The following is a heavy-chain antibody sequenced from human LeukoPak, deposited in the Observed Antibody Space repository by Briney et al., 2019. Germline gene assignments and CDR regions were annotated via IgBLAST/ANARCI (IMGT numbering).Heavy chain of an antibody. D-gene: IGHD3-3*02. Sequence: GGSLRLSCAVSGFTVNSNHMSWVRQAPGKGLEWVSVIYRSGNTNYADSVKGRFTISRDNSKNTLYLQMNNLRAEDTAVYYCARDLLISNTWYLGDYWGQGTLVTVSS. J-gene: IGHJ4*02. V-gene: IGHV3-66*01. CDR1: GFTVNSNH. CDR2: IYRSGNT. CDR3: ARDLLISNTWYLGDY.